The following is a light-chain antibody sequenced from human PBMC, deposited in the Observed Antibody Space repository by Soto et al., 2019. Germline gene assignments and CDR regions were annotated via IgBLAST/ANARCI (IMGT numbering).Light chain of an antibody. CDR2: DAS. J-gene: IGKJ4*01. CDR3: QQFNGFPLT. V-gene: IGKV1-13*02. Sequence: IQLTQSPSSLSASVGDRVTITCRAGQAIGSALAWYQQRPGKAPKLLLYDASNLESGVPSRFSGSGSGTDFTLTITSLRPEYFATYYCQQFNGFPLTFGGGTKVQIK. CDR1: QAIGSA.